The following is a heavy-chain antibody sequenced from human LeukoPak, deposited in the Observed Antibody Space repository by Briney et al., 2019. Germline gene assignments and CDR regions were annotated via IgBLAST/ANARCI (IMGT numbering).Heavy chain of an antibody. CDR3: ARGSEGYCSGGGCYYGMDV. D-gene: IGHD2-15*01. CDR2: ISSSSSYI. V-gene: IGHV3-21*01. CDR1: GFTFSSYT. Sequence: GGSLRLSCAASGFTFSSYTMSWVRQAPGKGLEWVSYISSSSSYIYYADSVKGRFTISRDNAENSLYLQMNSLRAEDTAVYYCARGSEGYCSGGGCYYGMDVWGQGTTVTVSS. J-gene: IGHJ6*01.